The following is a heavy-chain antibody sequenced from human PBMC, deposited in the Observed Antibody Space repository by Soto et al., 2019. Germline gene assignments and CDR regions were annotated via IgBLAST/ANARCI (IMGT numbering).Heavy chain of an antibody. Sequence: PSETMCLTCTVSGGYISSYYWSWIKQPPGKGLEWIGYIYYSGITNYNPSLKGRVTISVDTSKNQFSLKLSSVTAADTAVYYCARAGTAMVTLDYWGQGTLVTVSS. CDR2: IYYSGIT. J-gene: IGHJ4*02. V-gene: IGHV4-59*01. CDR1: GGYISSYY. CDR3: ARAGTAMVTLDY. D-gene: IGHD5-18*01.